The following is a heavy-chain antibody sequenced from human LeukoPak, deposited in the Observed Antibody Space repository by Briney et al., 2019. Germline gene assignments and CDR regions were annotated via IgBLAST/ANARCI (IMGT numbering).Heavy chain of an antibody. J-gene: IGHJ4*02. D-gene: IGHD6-13*01. CDR3: TTVLSSNRYNLCDY. CDR2: ISPDGSTT. V-gene: IGHV3-74*03. Sequence: GGSLRLSCAASGFTFSRYWMHWVRQAPGKGLMWVSRISPDGSTTLYADSVKGRFTISRDNAKNTLYLQMNSLGAEDTAVYYCTTVLSSNRYNLCDYWGRGTLVSVAS. CDR1: GFTFSRYW.